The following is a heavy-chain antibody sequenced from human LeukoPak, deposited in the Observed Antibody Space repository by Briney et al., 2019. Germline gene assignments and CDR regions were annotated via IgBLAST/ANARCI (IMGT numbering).Heavy chain of an antibody. CDR1: GGSISSYY. D-gene: IGHD2-2*01. CDR2: IYYSGST. Sequence: PSETLSLTCTVSGGSISSYYWSWIRQPPGKGLEWIGYIYYSGSTNYNPSLKSRVTISVDTSKNQFSLKLSSVTAADTAVYYCARASCSSTSCYAGYNWFDPWGQGTLVTVSS. J-gene: IGHJ5*02. V-gene: IGHV4-59*01. CDR3: ARASCSSTSCYAGYNWFDP.